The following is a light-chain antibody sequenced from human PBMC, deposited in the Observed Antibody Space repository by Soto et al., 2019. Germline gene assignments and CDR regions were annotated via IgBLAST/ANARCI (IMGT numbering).Light chain of an antibody. CDR1: QGIKND. V-gene: IGKV1-6*01. CDR2: AAT. CDR3: QQGNSFLALT. J-gene: IGKJ4*01. Sequence: AIQMTQSPSSLSASVGDRVTITCRSSQGIKNDVAWYQQKPGKAPKLLIYAATSLQSGVPSRFSGSGSGTDFTLTINNLQPDDFATYYCQQGNSFLALTFGGGTTVEIK.